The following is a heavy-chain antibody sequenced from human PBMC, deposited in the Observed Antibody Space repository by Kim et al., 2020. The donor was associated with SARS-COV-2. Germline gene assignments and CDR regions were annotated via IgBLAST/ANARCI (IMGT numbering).Heavy chain of an antibody. J-gene: IGHJ4*02. D-gene: IGHD7-27*01. CDR2: ISVTDAI. CDR3: ARDWNWGIDV. CDR1: GFTFTTYN. V-gene: IGHV3-48*02. Sequence: GGSLRLSCAASGFTFTTYNMNWVRQAPGKGLEWISYISVTDAIYYADSVKGRFTISRDYAKNSLDLQMNSLRDEDTAVYYCARDWNWGIDVWGQGTLATGSS.